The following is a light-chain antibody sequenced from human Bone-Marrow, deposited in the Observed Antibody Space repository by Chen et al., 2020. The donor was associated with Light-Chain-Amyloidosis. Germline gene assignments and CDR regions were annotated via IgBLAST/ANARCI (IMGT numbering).Light chain of an antibody. J-gene: IGLJ1*01. V-gene: IGLV2-14*01. CDR2: EVT. Sequence: QSALTQPAPVSGSSGRAITISCTGTSSDVGGDNHVSWYQQHPDKAPKLMIYEVTNRPSWVPDRFSGSKSDNTASLTISGLQTEDEADYFCSSYTITNTLVFGSGTRVTVL. CDR1: SSDVGGDNH. CDR3: SSYTITNTLV.